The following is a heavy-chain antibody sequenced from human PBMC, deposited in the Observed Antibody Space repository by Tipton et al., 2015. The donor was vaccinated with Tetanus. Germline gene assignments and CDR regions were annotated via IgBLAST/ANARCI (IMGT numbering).Heavy chain of an antibody. D-gene: IGHD3-10*01. V-gene: IGHV1-18*01. J-gene: IGHJ4*02. Sequence: QSGAEVKKPGASVKVSCKASGYTFTRYGLTWVRQAPGRGPEWLGWISGYNGNTKYAPKFQGRVTMTTDTTTNTAYLELRSLRSDDTAVYFCARDYFGSGSNYFFDYWGQGTQVSVSS. CDR2: ISGYNGNT. CDR3: ARDYFGSGSNYFFDY. CDR1: GYTFTRYG.